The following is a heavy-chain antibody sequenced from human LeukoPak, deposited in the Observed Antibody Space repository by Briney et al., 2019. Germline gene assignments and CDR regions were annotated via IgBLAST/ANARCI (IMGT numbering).Heavy chain of an antibody. Sequence: ASVKVSCKASGYAFTSYDINWVRQATGQGLEWMGWMNTNSGNTGYAQKFQGRVTMTRNTSISTAYMELSSLRSEDTAVYYCARVVRIAARPLDYWGQGTLVTVSS. CDR3: ARVVRIAARPLDY. V-gene: IGHV1-8*01. CDR1: GYAFTSYD. J-gene: IGHJ4*02. CDR2: MNTNSGNT. D-gene: IGHD6-6*01.